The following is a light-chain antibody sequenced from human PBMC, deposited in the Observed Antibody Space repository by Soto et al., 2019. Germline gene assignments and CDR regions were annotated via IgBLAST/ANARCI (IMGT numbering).Light chain of an antibody. Sequence: EIVLTQSPATLSLSPGERATLSCRASQSVSSYLAWYQQKPGQAPRLLIYDASNRATGIPARFSGSGSGTDFTLTISRLEPEDVAVYYCQQRSNWPRLTFGGGTKVEIK. CDR1: QSVSSY. J-gene: IGKJ4*01. V-gene: IGKV3-11*01. CDR3: QQRSNWPRLT. CDR2: DAS.